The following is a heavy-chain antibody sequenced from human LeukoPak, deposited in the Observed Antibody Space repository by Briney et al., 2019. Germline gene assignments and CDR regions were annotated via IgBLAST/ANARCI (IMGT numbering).Heavy chain of an antibody. Sequence: PSETLSLTCAVYGGSFSGYYWSWIRQPPGKGLEWIGEINHSGSTNYNPSLKSRVTISVDTSKNQFSLKLSSVTAADTAVYYCARGSGYCSSTSCYLGYWGQGTLVTVSS. CDR3: ARGSGYCSSTSCYLGY. D-gene: IGHD2-2*01. CDR1: GGSFSGYY. CDR2: INHSGST. V-gene: IGHV4-34*01. J-gene: IGHJ4*02.